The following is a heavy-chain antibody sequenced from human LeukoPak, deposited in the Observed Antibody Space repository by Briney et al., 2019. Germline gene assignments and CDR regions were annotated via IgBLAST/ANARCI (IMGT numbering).Heavy chain of an antibody. D-gene: IGHD3-22*01. CDR2: IYHSGST. CDR3: ARAPRDSSSSNYMRRFDY. V-gene: IGHV4-38-2*01. J-gene: IGHJ4*02. CDR1: AYSISSDNY. Sequence: SETLSLTCAVSAYSISSDNYWVWIRQPPGQGLEWTGGIYHSGSTYYNPSLKSRVTMSVDTSKNQFSLKVSSVTAADTAVYYCARAPRDSSSSNYMRRFDYWGQGTLVTVSS.